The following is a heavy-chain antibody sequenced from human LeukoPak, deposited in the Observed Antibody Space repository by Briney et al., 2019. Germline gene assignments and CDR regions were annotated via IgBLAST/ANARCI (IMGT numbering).Heavy chain of an antibody. J-gene: IGHJ4*02. D-gene: IGHD2-2*01. CDR1: GFTFNNYG. Sequence: GKSLRLSCAASGFTFNNYGMHWVRQAPGKGLEWVAIISYDGRNIHYPDSVKGRFTISRDIPTDTLWLQMDSLRTEDTAVYYCAKGPLRGTAAAIDYWGQGTLVTVSS. CDR2: ISYDGRNI. CDR3: AKGPLRGTAAAIDY. V-gene: IGHV3-30*18.